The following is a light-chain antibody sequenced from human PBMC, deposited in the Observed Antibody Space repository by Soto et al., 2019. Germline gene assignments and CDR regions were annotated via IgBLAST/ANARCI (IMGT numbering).Light chain of an antibody. CDR3: TSWTTSTTMI. CDR1: SSDIGAYNY. Sequence: QSVLTQPASVSGSPGQSITISCTGTSSDIGAYNYVSWYQQHPGKAPKLMIYDVNIRPSGVSNRFSGSKSGNTASLTISGLQAADEADYYCTSWTTSTTMIFGGGTKVTVL. CDR2: DVN. J-gene: IGLJ2*01. V-gene: IGLV2-14*03.